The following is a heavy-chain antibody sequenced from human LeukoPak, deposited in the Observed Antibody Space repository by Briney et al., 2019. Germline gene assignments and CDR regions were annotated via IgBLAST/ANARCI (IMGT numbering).Heavy chain of an antibody. CDR3: ARLVRGSFDN. CDR2: IYSSGST. V-gene: IGHV4-59*11. Sequence: SETLSLTCTLSGGSISSHYWSWIRQPPGKGLEWIGYIYSSGSTNYNPSLKSRVTISVDTSQNQFSLKLSSVTAADTAVYFCARLVRGSFDNWGQGTLVTVSS. J-gene: IGHJ4*02. CDR1: GGSISSHY. D-gene: IGHD3-10*01.